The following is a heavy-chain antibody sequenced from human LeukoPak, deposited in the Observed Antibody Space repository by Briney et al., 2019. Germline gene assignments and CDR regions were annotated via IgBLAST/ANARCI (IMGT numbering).Heavy chain of an antibody. CDR2: INYSGST. V-gene: IGHV4-31*03. J-gene: IGHJ6*02. Sequence: SETLSLTCTVSGGSISSGGYYWSWIRQHPGKGLEWIGYINYSGSTYYNPSLKSRVTISVDTSKNQFSLKLSSVTAADTAVYYCARGRKAMVPYYYYYGMDVWGQGTTVTVSS. D-gene: IGHD5-18*01. CDR1: GGSISSGGYY. CDR3: ARGRKAMVPYYYYYGMDV.